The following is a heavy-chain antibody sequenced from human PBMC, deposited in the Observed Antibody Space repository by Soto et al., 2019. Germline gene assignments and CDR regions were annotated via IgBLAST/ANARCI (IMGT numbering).Heavy chain of an antibody. CDR3: ASGPSNAFLSGYAGGNIDY. Sequence: QVQLVQPGAEVKEPGASVKVSCKPFGYTFTDYYIHWVRQAPGQGLEWMGWVNRNSGGTIYAQKFQGRVTMTRDTSISTAFMELTSVTSDDTDVYYCASGPSNAFLSGYAGGNIDYCGQGNQVT. CDR2: VNRNSGGT. J-gene: IGHJ4*02. D-gene: IGHD3-3*01. V-gene: IGHV1-2*02. CDR1: GYTFTDYY.